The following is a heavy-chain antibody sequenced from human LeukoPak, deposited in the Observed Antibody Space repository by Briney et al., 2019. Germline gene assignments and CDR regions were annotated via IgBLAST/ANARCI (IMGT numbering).Heavy chain of an antibody. Sequence: SETLSLTCTVSGASISSGSYYWSWIRQPAGKGLEWIGRIYTSGSTNYNPSLKSRVTISVDTSKNQFSLKLRSVTAIDTAVYYCASSSWLRDANFDNWGQGTLVTVSS. CDR3: ASSSWLRDANFDN. CDR1: GASISSGSYY. J-gene: IGHJ4*02. D-gene: IGHD2-15*01. V-gene: IGHV4-61*02. CDR2: IYTSGST.